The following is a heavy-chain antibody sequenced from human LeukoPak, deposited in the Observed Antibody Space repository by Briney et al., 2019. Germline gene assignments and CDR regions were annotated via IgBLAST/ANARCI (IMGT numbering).Heavy chain of an antibody. D-gene: IGHD6-13*01. CDR1: GYTFTSYG. J-gene: IGHJ4*02. CDR2: ISAYNGNT. CDR3: ARDSRYSSSWSHCDY. Sequence: ASVKVSCKASGYTFTSYGISWVRQAPGQGLEWMGWISAYNGNTNYAQKLQGRVTMTTDTSTSTAYMELRSLRSDDTAVYYCARDSRYSSSWSHCDYWGQGTLVTVSS. V-gene: IGHV1-18*01.